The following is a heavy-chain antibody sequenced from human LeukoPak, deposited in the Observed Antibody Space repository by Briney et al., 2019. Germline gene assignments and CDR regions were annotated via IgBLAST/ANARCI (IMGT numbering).Heavy chain of an antibody. V-gene: IGHV1-8*01. CDR3: ARGRRVGGYSGYDFDY. Sequence: RASVKVSCKASRYTFTSYDINWVRQATGQGLEWMGWMNPNSGNTGYAQKFQGRVTMTRNTSISTAYMELSSLRSEDTAVYYCARGRRVGGYSGYDFDYWGQGTLVTVSS. D-gene: IGHD5-12*01. CDR1: RYTFTSYD. J-gene: IGHJ4*02. CDR2: MNPNSGNT.